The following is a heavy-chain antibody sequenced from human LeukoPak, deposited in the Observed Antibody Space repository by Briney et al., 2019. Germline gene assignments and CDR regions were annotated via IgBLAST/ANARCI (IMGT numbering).Heavy chain of an antibody. CDR3: ARDSFGAKDYYYYMDV. J-gene: IGHJ6*03. D-gene: IGHD3-16*01. Sequence: GGSLRLSCAASGFTFSSYWMSRVRQAPGKGLEWVANIKQDGSEKYYVDSVKGRFTISRDNAKNSLYLQMNSLRAEDTAVYYCARDSFGAKDYYYYMDVWGKGTTVTVSS. CDR2: IKQDGSEK. CDR1: GFTFSSYW. V-gene: IGHV3-7*01.